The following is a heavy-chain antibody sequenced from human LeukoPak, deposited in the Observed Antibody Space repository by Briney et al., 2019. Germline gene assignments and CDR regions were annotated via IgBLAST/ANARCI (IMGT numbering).Heavy chain of an antibody. J-gene: IGHJ3*02. V-gene: IGHV1-18*01. CDR1: GYTFTSYY. Sequence: ASVKVSCKASGYTFTSYYISWMRQAPGQGLQWMGRISAYNGQTNYAQKVQRRVTMTTDTSTSTVYMELRSLRSDDTAVYYCAWDSGAFEIWGQGTMVTVSS. CDR3: AWDSGAFEI. CDR2: ISAYNGQT.